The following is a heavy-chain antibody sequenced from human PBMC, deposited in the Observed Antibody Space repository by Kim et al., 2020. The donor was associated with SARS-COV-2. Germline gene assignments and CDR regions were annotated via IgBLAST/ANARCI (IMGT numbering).Heavy chain of an antibody. CDR2: IYYSGST. CDR3: ARALSTYYDIVTGSGSYYYYYYMDV. D-gene: IGHD3-9*01. CDR1: GGSISSYY. J-gene: IGHJ6*03. Sequence: SETLSLTCTVSGGSISSYYWSWIRQPPGKGLEWIGYIYYSGSTNYNPSLKSRVTISVDTSKNQFSLKLSSVTAADTAVYYCARALSTYYDIVTGSGSYYYYYYMDVWGKGTTVTVSS. V-gene: IGHV4-59*01.